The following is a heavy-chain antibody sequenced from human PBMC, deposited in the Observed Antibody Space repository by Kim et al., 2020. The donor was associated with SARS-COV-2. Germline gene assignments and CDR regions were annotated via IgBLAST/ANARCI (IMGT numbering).Heavy chain of an antibody. CDR2: IYHSGST. J-gene: IGHJ6*02. CDR3: ARGHGSSWYHYYYYGMDV. V-gene: IGHV4-4*02. Sequence: SETLSLTCAVSGGSISSSNWWSWVRQPPGKGLEWIGEIYHSGSTNYNPSLKSRVTISVDKSKNQFSLKLSSVTAADTAVYYCARGHGSSWYHYYYYGMDVWGQGTTVTVSS. D-gene: IGHD6-13*01. CDR1: GGSISSSNW.